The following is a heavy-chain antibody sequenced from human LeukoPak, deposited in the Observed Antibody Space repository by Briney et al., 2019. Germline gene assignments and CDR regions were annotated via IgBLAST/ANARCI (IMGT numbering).Heavy chain of an antibody. CDR3: ARGRYRGYCSGGSCCRFDP. CDR1: GGSISSSSYY. Sequence: PSETLSLTCTVSGGSISSSSYYWGWIRQPPGKGLEWIGEINHSGSTNYNPSLKSRVTISVDTSKNQFSLKLSSVTAADTAVYYCARGRYRGYCSGGSCCRFDPWGQGTLVTVSS. J-gene: IGHJ5*02. CDR2: INHSGST. V-gene: IGHV4-39*07. D-gene: IGHD2-15*01.